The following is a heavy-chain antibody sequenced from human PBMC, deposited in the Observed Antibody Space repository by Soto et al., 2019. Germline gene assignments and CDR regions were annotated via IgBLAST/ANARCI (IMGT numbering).Heavy chain of an antibody. V-gene: IGHV4-4*09. D-gene: IGHD5-12*01. CDR3: ATDRDGYNSGY. CDR2: THHSGYI. J-gene: IGHJ4*02. CDR1: SAPITKYY. Sequence: PSETLSLTCTVSSAPITKYYWGWVRQAPGRGLEWIGFTHHSGYISYSPSLKSRVTMSVDTSKNQFSLKLSSVTAADTAVYYCATDRDGYNSGYWGQGTLVTVSS.